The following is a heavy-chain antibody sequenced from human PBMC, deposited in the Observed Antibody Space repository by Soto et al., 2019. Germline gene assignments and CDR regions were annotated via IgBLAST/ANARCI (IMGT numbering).Heavy chain of an antibody. V-gene: IGHV3-7*01. CDR2: IKQDGSEK. CDR3: ANSRTFEY. J-gene: IGHJ4*02. Sequence: PVGSLRLSCVVSGFTFSSYWMNWVRQSPGKWLEWVANIKQDGSEKYYVDSAKGRFTISRDNAKNSLYLQMNSLSAEDTAIYYCANSRTFEYWGQGTLVTVSS. D-gene: IGHD6-13*01. CDR1: GFTFSSYW.